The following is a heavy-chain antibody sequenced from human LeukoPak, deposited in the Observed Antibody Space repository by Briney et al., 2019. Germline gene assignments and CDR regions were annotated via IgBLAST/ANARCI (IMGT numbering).Heavy chain of an antibody. Sequence: GASVKVSCRTSGYTFSNHDISWVRQAPGQGLEWMGWISAYNGNTNYAQKLQGRVTMTTDTSTSTAYMELRSLRSDDTAVYYCARDPSGSGSYFRNYYYYGMDVWGQGTTVTVSS. D-gene: IGHD3-10*01. J-gene: IGHJ6*02. CDR1: GYTFSNHD. V-gene: IGHV1-18*01. CDR3: ARDPSGSGSYFRNYYYYGMDV. CDR2: ISAYNGNT.